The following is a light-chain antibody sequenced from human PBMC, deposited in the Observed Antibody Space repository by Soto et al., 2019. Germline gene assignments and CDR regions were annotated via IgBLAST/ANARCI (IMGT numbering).Light chain of an antibody. J-gene: IGKJ4*01. V-gene: IGKV3-15*01. CDR3: KQYNKWTRP. CDR2: GAS. Sequence: IFMTQSPATLSVPPLERATLSCRSSQSVSTNFAWYQQRPGQAPRLLFYGASIRATAVPARFTASGSGTEFTLNIRSLQSEDFEVYSCKQYNKWTRPFGKGNXVEIK. CDR1: QSVSTN.